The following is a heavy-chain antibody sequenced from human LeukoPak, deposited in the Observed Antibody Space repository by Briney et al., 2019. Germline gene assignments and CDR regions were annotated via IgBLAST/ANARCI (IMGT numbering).Heavy chain of an antibody. CDR1: GFTFSSYS. CDR2: ISSSSSYI. Sequence: GGSLRLSCAASGFTFSSYSMNWVRQAPGKGLEWVSSISSSSSYIYYADSVKGRFTISRDNAKNSLYLQMNSLRAEDTAVYYCAGDYGDLRRDYWGQGTLVTVSS. D-gene: IGHD4-17*01. J-gene: IGHJ4*02. V-gene: IGHV3-21*01. CDR3: AGDYGDLRRDY.